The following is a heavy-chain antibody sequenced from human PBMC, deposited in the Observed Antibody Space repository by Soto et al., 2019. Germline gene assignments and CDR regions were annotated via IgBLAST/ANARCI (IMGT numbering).Heavy chain of an antibody. D-gene: IGHD3-3*01. CDR2: IYYSGST. J-gene: IGHJ6*02. CDR1: GGSISSYY. CDR3: ARERLRFLERSTYYGMDV. Sequence: SETLSLTCTVSGGSISSYYWSWIRQPPGKGLEWIGYIYYSGSTNYNPSLKSRVTISVDTSKNQFSLKLSSVTAADTAVYYCARERLRFLERSTYYGMDVWGQGTTVTVSS. V-gene: IGHV4-59*01.